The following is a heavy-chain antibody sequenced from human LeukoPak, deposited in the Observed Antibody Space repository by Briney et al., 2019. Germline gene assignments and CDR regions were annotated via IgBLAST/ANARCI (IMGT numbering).Heavy chain of an antibody. Sequence: GGSLRLSCAASGFTFSGYSMNWVRQAPGNGLEWISYISNERSIIADSVKGRFTISRDNAENSLFLQMNSLRAEDTAVYYCARDTDWSFDYWGQGILVTVSS. CDR1: GFTFSGYS. D-gene: IGHD2-21*01. CDR2: ISNERSII. J-gene: IGHJ4*02. CDR3: ARDTDWSFDY. V-gene: IGHV3-48*01.